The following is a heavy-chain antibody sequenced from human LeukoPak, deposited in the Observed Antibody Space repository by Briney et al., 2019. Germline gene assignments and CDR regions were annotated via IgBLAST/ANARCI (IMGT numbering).Heavy chain of an antibody. J-gene: IGHJ4*02. Sequence: GGSLRLSCAGSGFIYRGYEMNWVRQAGAKGLEGISYICGKEKTIYYVDSVKGRFTISRDDAKHFLYLQMDSLRAEDTAVYYCARDLYYYGSGNYVPGLPDFWGQGTLVTVSS. D-gene: IGHD3-10*01. CDR3: ARDLYYYGSGNYVPGLPDF. V-gene: IGHV3-48*03. CDR2: ICGKEKTI. CDR1: GFIYRGYE.